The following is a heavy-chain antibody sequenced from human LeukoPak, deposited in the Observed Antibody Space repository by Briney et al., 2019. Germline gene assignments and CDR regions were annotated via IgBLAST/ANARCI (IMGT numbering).Heavy chain of an antibody. J-gene: IGHJ6*03. V-gene: IGHV3-49*04. CDR2: IRSKAYGGAA. CDR3: TRDGLHCSSSSCHPYYYYYVDV. Sequence: PGGSLRLSCSASGFTFGDYAMSWVRQAPGKGLEWVGLIRSKAYGGAAEYVASVKGRFNISRDDSRSITYLQMNSLKTEDSAVYYCTRDGLHCSSSSCHPYYYYYVDVWGKGTTVTVSS. D-gene: IGHD2-2*01. CDR1: GFTFGDYA.